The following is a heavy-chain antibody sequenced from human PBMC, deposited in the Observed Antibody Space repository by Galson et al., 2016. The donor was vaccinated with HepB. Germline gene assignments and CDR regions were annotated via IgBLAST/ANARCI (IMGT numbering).Heavy chain of an antibody. V-gene: IGHV3-23*01. D-gene: IGHD2-15*01. CDR1: GFTFSTYA. J-gene: IGHJ4*02. CDR3: AKRVEAYFDY. CDR2: ISGSGGAT. Sequence: SLRLSCAASGFTFSTYAMSWVRQAPGRGLEWVSSISGSGGATYYPDSVKGRFTISRDNSKNTLYLQMNSLRAEDTAVYYCAKRVEAYFDYWRQGTLVTVSS.